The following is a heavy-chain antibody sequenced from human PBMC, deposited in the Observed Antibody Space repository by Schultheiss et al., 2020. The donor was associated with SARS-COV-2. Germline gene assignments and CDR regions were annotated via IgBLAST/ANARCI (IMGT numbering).Heavy chain of an antibody. Sequence: ASVKVSCKASGGTFSSYAISWVRQAPGQGLEWMGWINPNSGGTNYAQKFQGRVTMTRDTSTSTAYMELRSLRSDDTAVYYCAFQVVRGVTTFDYWGQGTLVTVSS. CDR2: INPNSGGT. CDR1: GGTFSSYA. D-gene: IGHD3-10*01. V-gene: IGHV1-2*02. J-gene: IGHJ4*02. CDR3: AFQVVRGVTTFDY.